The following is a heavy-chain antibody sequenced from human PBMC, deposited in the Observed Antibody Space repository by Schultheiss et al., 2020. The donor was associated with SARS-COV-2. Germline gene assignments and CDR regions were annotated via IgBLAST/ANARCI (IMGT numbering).Heavy chain of an antibody. J-gene: IGHJ4*02. CDR2: MYYSVNT. Sequence: SQTLSLTCTVSGASISSYYWSWIRQPPGKGLEWIGYMYYSVNTWNNPSLKSRVTISGDTSKNQFSLTLSSVTAADTAVYYCARRRQDTSAYSFFDSWGQGTLVTVSS. D-gene: IGHD4-11*01. V-gene: IGHV4-59*08. CDR1: GASISSYY. CDR3: ARRRQDTSAYSFFDS.